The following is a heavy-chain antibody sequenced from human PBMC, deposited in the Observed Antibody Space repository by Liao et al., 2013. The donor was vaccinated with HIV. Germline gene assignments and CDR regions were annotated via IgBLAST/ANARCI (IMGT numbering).Heavy chain of an antibody. V-gene: IGHV4-4*07. J-gene: IGHJ6*03. D-gene: IGHD1-26*01. Sequence: QVQLQESGPGLVKPSETLSLTCTVSGGSISGYYWSWIRQPAGKGLEWIGRIYTTGDTNYNPSLKSRVTMSVDTSKNHFSLKLSSVTAADTAVYYCARVYSGTFEYYYHYYMDVWAKGPTVTVSS. CDR1: GGSISGYY. CDR3: ARVYSGTFEYYYHYYMDV. CDR2: IYTTGDT.